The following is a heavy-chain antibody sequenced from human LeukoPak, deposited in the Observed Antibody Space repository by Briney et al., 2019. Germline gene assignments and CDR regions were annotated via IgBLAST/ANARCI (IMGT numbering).Heavy chain of an antibody. CDR1: GFTFSNYA. CDR2: ISDSGVTA. CDR3: ARVSTDSSGWEGDFDY. Sequence: PGGSLRLSCVVSGFTFSNYAMGWVRQAPGQGLDWVSAISDSGVTAYYADSVKGRFTISRDNAKNSLYLQMNSLRAEDTAVYYCARVSTDSSGWEGDFDYWGQGTLVTVSS. D-gene: IGHD6-19*01. J-gene: IGHJ4*02. V-gene: IGHV3-23*01.